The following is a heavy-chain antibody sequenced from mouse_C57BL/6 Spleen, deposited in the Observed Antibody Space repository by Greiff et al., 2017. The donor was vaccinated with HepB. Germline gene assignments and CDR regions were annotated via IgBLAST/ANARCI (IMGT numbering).Heavy chain of an antibody. CDR2: INPNNGGT. CDR3: ARSIIYYYGSSPHYYAMDY. D-gene: IGHD1-1*01. J-gene: IGHJ4*01. CDR1: GYTFTDYN. Sequence: EVQLKESGPELVKPGASVKMSCKASGYTFTDYNMHWVKQSHGKSLEWIGYINPNNGGTSYNQKFKGKATLTVNKSSSTAYMELRSLTSEDSAVYYCARSIIYYYGSSPHYYAMDYWGQGTSVTVSS. V-gene: IGHV1-22*01.